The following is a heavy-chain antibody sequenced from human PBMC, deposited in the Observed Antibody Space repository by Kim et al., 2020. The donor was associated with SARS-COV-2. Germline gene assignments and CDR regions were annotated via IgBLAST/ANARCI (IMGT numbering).Heavy chain of an antibody. CDR3: ARGRYSSTVTGDY. J-gene: IGHJ4*02. V-gene: IGHV1-46*01. Sequence: ASVKVSCKASGYTFTSFHMHWVRQAPGQGLEWMGIISPGDGATTYAQKFQGRLTMTRDTSTSTVYMEMSSLRSEDTAVYYCARGRYSSTVTGDYWGQGTLVTVSS. CDR2: ISPGDGAT. CDR1: GYTFTSFH. D-gene: IGHD6-19*01.